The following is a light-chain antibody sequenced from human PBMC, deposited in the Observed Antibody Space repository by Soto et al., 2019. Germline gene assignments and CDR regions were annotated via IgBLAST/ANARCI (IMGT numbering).Light chain of an antibody. V-gene: IGKV1-9*01. CDR2: AAS. CDR3: QQLFDSPIT. CDR1: QVISTS. J-gene: IGKJ5*01. Sequence: DLQLPHSHSFLFPSICETVTITSRASQVISTSLAWYQVKPGKAPKLLIYAASTLESGVPSRFSATVSGTEFSLTITSLQPEDFATYYCQQLFDSPITFGQGTRLEI.